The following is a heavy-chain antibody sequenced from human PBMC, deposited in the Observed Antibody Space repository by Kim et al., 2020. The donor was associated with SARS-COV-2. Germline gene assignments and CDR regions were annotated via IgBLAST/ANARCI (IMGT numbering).Heavy chain of an antibody. J-gene: IGHJ4*02. CDR2: IIPIFGTA. V-gene: IGHV1-69*13. CDR1: GGTFSSYA. CDR3: ARATGYCSSTSCYEAVEFDY. Sequence: SVKVSCKASGGTFSSYAISWVRQAPGQGLEWMGGIIPIFGTANYAQKFQGRVTITADESTSTAYMELSSLRSEDTAVYYCARATGYCSSTSCYEAVEFDYWGQGTLVTVSS. D-gene: IGHD2-2*01.